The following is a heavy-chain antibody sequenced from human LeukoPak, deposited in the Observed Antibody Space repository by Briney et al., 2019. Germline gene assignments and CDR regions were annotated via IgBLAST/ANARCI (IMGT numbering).Heavy chain of an antibody. CDR2: ISSSSSYI. J-gene: IGHJ4*02. Sequence: GGSLRLSCAASGFTFSSCSMNWVRQAPGKGLEWVSSISSSSSYIYYADSVKGRFTISRDNAKNSLYLQMNSLRAEDTAVYYCARDYYDSSGLLPLFDYWGQGTLVTVSS. CDR1: GFTFSSCS. D-gene: IGHD3-22*01. V-gene: IGHV3-21*01. CDR3: ARDYYDSSGLLPLFDY.